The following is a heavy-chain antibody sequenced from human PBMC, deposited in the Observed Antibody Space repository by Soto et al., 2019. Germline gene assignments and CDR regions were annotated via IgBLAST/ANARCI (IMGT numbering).Heavy chain of an antibody. J-gene: IGHJ6*02. CDR1: YGSFSDYY. CDR3: ARGLRASYGVRLSYSYYGMDV. Sequence: SETLSLTCTIYYGSFSDYYWGWIRQPPGKGLEWIAEISNSGNTNYNPSLKSRVTISVDTSKNQFSLKLSSVTAADTAVYYCARGLRASYGVRLSYSYYGMDVWGQGTTVTVS. D-gene: IGHD3-10*01. CDR2: ISNSGNT. V-gene: IGHV4-34*01.